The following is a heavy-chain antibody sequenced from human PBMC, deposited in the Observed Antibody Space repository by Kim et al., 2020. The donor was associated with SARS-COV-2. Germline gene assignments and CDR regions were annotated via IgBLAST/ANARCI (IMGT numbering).Heavy chain of an antibody. D-gene: IGHD6-6*01. CDR2: ISSSSYI. V-gene: IGHV3-21*01. CDR3: ARDSPPIYSSSSGIVGSWYYFYAMDV. J-gene: IGHJ6*02. CDR1: GFTFSSYS. Sequence: GGSLRLSCAASGFTFSSYSMNWVRQAPGKGLEWVSSISSSSYIYYADSVKGRFTISRDNAKNSLYLQMNSLRAEDTAVYYCARDSPPIYSSSSGIVGSWYYFYAMDVWGQGTTVTVSS.